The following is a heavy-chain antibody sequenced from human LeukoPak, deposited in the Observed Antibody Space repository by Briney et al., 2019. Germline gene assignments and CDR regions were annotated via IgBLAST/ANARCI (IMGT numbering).Heavy chain of an antibody. D-gene: IGHD1-26*01. J-gene: IGHJ3*02. V-gene: IGHV4-59*08. Sequence: KPSETLSLTCTVSGDSISRNYWNWIRQPPGKGLEWIGYMYYSGNTNYNPSLKSRVTISIDMSKNQFSLKLTSVTAADTAVYYCARHQWVPAFDIWGQGTMVTVSS. CDR3: ARHQWVPAFDI. CDR2: MYYSGNT. CDR1: GDSISRNY.